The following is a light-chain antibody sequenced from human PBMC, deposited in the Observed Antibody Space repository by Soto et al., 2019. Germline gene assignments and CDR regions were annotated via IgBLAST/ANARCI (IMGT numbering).Light chain of an antibody. V-gene: IGKV1-9*01. CDR2: AAS. Sequence: IQLTQSPSSLSASVGDRVTITCRASQDIAIYLAWYQQKPGEAPKLLIYAASTLYGGVPSRFSGSGSATDFALTIPSLPAQDFAPYYCLQLRMYPSTFGGGNKVDIK. CDR3: LQLRMYPST. CDR1: QDIAIY. J-gene: IGKJ4*01.